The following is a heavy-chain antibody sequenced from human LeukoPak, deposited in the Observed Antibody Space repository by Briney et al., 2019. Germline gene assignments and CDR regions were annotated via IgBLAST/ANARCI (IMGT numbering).Heavy chain of an antibody. V-gene: IGHV3-53*04. CDR2: IYSGGST. CDR1: VFTVSSNY. J-gene: IGHJ4*02. D-gene: IGHD2-8*02. CDR3: ARWGTGYFDY. Sequence: GGSLRLSCAASVFTVSSNYMSWVRQAPGKGLEWVSVIYSGGSTYYADSVKGRFTISRHNSKNTLYLQMNSLRAEDTAVYYCARWGTGYFDYWGQGTLVTVSS.